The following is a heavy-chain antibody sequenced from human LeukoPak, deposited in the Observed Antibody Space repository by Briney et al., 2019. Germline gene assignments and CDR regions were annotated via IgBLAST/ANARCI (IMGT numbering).Heavy chain of an antibody. D-gene: IGHD3-9*01. Sequence: EASVKVSCKASGYTFTSYHIHWVRQAPGQGLEWMGIINPSNGDTSYAQNFQGRVTMTRNTSISTAYMELSSLRSEDTAVYYCARKGPYYDILTGYYSVEDWGQGTLVTVSS. CDR2: INPSNGDT. CDR3: ARKGPYYDILTGYYSVED. J-gene: IGHJ4*02. CDR1: GYTFTSYH. V-gene: IGHV1-46*01.